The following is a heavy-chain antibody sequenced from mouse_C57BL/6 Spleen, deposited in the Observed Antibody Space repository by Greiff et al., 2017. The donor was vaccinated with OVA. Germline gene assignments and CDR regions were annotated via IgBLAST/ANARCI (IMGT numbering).Heavy chain of an antibody. CDR1: GFTFSSYA. V-gene: IGHV5-9-1*02. D-gene: IGHD2-4*01. CDR3: TRDDYDEDYAMDY. Sequence: EVKLVESGEGLVKPGGSLKLSCAASGFTFSSYAMSWVRQTPEKRLEWVAYISSGGDYIYYADTVKGRFTISRDNARNTLYLQMSSLKSEDTAMYYCTRDDYDEDYAMDYWGQGTSVTVSS. CDR2: ISSGGDYI. J-gene: IGHJ4*01.